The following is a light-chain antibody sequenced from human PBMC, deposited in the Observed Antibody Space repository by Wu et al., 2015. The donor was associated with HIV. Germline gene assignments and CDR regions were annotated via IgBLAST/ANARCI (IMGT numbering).Light chain of an antibody. CDR3: QQRSNWPLT. V-gene: IGKV3-11*01. Sequence: GKRATLSCRASQSVTTYLAWYQQKPGQAPRLLMYDASNRATGIPVRFSGSGSGTDFTLTISSLEPEDFAVYYCQQRSNWPLTFGQGTRLEIK. CDR2: DAS. CDR1: QSVTTY. J-gene: IGKJ5*01.